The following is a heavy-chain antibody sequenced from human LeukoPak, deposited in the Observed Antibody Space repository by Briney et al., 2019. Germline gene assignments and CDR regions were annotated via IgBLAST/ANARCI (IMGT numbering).Heavy chain of an antibody. CDR2: ISSSGSTI. J-gene: IGHJ4*02. CDR3: ARDSIFFSSGWHVGPD. V-gene: IGHV3-48*03. D-gene: IGHD6-19*01. CDR1: GFTFSSYE. Sequence: PGGSLRLSCAASGFTFSSYEMNWVRQAPGKGLEWVSYISSSGSTIYYADSVEGRFTISRDNAKNSLYLQMNSLRAEDTAVYYCARDSIFFSSGWHVGPDWGQGTLVTVSS.